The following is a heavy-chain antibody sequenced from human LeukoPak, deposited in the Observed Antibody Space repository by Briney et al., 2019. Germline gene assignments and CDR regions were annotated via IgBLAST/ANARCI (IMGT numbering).Heavy chain of an antibody. CDR1: GFTFSSYW. Sequence: QAGGSLRLSCAASGFTFSSYWMHWVRQAPGKGLVWVSRINSDGSSTSYADSVKGRFTISRDNAKNTLYLQMNSLRAEDTAVYYCARGGPSGSYYNGDFDYWGQGTLVTVSS. CDR3: ARGGPSGSYYNGDFDY. J-gene: IGHJ4*02. V-gene: IGHV3-74*01. CDR2: INSDGSST. D-gene: IGHD3-10*01.